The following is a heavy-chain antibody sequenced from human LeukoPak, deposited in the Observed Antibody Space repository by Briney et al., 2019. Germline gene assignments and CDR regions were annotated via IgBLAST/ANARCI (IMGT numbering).Heavy chain of an antibody. V-gene: IGHV3-30*04. CDR1: RFTFSNHA. J-gene: IGHJ6*02. CDR2: ISNDGSNK. CDR3: AKDGGDTDQHFGMDV. D-gene: IGHD3-16*01. Sequence: GGSLRLSCVASRFTFSNHALHWVRQAPGKGLEWLAVISNDGSNKYYADSVKGRLTISRDNSKNTLYLQMNSLRGEDTALYYCAKDGGDTDQHFGMDVWGQGTTVTVSS.